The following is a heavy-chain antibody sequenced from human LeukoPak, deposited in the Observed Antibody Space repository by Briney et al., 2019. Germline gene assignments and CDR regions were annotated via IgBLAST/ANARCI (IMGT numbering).Heavy chain of an antibody. CDR1: GFTFSSYA. CDR2: ISYDGGYK. CDR3: AKPSTYGSGTFDY. J-gene: IGHJ4*02. D-gene: IGHD3-10*01. V-gene: IGHV3-30*18. Sequence: GRSLRLSCAASGFTFSSYAMHWVRQAPGKGLEWVTIISYDGGYKYYADSVKGRFTISRDNSKNTLYLQMNSLRAEDTAVYYCAKPSTYGSGTFDYWGQGTLVTVSS.